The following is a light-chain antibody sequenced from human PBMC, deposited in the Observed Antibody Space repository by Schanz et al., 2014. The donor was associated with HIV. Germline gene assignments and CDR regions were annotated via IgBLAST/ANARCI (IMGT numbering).Light chain of an antibody. J-gene: IGLJ3*02. CDR2: ANA. Sequence: QSVLTQPPSLSGAPGQRVTISCTGSSSNLGAGFAVHWYQQVPGTAPKLLIYANANRPSGVPDRFSGSSSGTSASLAISGLQSEDEADYYCAAWDDSLKGWVFGGGTKLTVL. CDR3: AAWDDSLKGWV. CDR1: SSNLGAGFA. V-gene: IGLV1-40*01.